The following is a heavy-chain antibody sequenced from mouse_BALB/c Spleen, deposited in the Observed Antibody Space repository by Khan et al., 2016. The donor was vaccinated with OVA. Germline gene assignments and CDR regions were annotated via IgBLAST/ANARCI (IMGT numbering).Heavy chain of an antibody. Sequence: EVQLQESGPGLVKPSQSLSLTCTVTGYSITSDYAWNWIRQFPGNKLEWMVYISYSGSTSYNPSLKSRISITRDTSKNQFFLQLNSVATGDTAIYYCARRAYYANWYFDVWGAGTTVTVSS. J-gene: IGHJ1*01. CDR2: ISYSGST. D-gene: IGHD1-1*02. V-gene: IGHV3-2*02. CDR1: GYSITSDYA. CDR3: ARRAYYANWYFDV.